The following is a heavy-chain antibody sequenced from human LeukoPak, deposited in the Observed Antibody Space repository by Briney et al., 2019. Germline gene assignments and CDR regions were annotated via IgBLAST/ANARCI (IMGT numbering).Heavy chain of an antibody. J-gene: IGHJ4*02. CDR2: ISYDGSNK. CDR3: AKEVSPIRGDTSPYYFDY. D-gene: IGHD3-10*01. V-gene: IGHV3-30-3*01. CDR1: GFTFSSYA. Sequence: GGSLRLSCAASGFTFSSYAMHWVRQAPGKGLEWVAVISYDGSNKYYADSVKGRFTISRDNSKNTLYLQMNSLRAEDTAVYYCAKEVSPIRGDTSPYYFDYWGQGTLVTVSS.